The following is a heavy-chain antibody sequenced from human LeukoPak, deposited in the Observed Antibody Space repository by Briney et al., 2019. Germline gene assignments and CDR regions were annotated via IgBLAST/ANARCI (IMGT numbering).Heavy chain of an antibody. V-gene: IGHV3-73*01. Sequence: GGSLRLSCAASGFTFSGSAMHWVRQASGKGLEWVGRIRSKANSYATAYAASVKGRFTISRDDSKNTAYLQTNSLKTEDTAVYYCTRSSREDSGYDFKDAFDIWGQGTMVTVSS. CDR2: IRSKANSYAT. J-gene: IGHJ3*02. CDR3: TRSSREDSGYDFKDAFDI. D-gene: IGHD5-12*01. CDR1: GFTFSGSA.